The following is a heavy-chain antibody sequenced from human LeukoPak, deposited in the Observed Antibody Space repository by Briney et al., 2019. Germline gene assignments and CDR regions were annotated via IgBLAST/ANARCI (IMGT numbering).Heavy chain of an antibody. CDR2: INPKSGDT. CDR3: ARVQDTSGYYLWYFDL. D-gene: IGHD3-22*01. Sequence: ASVKVSCKASGYTFTGYYIQWVRQAPGQGLEWMGWINPKSGDTKYPQKFQARVAMTRDTSISTAYMELSRLRSDDTAVYYCARVQDTSGYYLWYFDLWGRGTLVTVSP. CDR1: GYTFTGYY. J-gene: IGHJ2*01. V-gene: IGHV1-2*02.